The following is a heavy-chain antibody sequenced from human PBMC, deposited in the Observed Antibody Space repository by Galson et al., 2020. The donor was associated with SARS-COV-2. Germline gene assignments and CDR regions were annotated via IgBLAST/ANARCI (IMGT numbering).Heavy chain of an antibody. CDR1: GFTFSSSA. V-gene: IGHV1-58*01. D-gene: IGHD4-17*01. Sequence: SVKVSCKASGFTFSSSAVQWVRQARGQRLEWIGWIVVGTGNTNYAQNFQERVTITRVMSTNTAYMELSSLRFDDTAVYYCAALWAGMTTGGGYWCRGTLVTGAS. J-gene: IGHJ4*01. CDR3: AALWAGMTTGGGY. CDR2: IVVGTGNT.